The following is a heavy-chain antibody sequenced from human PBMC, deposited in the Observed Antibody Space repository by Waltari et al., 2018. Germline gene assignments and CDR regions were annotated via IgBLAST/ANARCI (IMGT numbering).Heavy chain of an antibody. D-gene: IGHD2-8*02. CDR2: IYHSGST. J-gene: IGHJ2*01. CDR3: ARDLILLGFGYFDL. CDR1: GYSISSGYY. V-gene: IGHV4-38-2*02. Sequence: QVQLQESGPGLVKPSETLSLTCTVSGYSISSGYYWGWIGQPPGKGLEWIGSIYHSGSTYYNPSLKSRVTISVDTSKNQFSLKLSSVTAADTAVYYCARDLILLGFGYFDLWGRGTLVTVSS.